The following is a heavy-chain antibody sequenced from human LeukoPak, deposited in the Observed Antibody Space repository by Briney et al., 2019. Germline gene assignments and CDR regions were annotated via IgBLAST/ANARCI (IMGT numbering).Heavy chain of an antibody. Sequence: SETLSLTCTVSGGSISSGTYYWSWIRQSAGRGLEWIGRMYTSGSTNYNPSLRSRVTISADTSKNQFFLKLSSVTAADTAVYYCARGEEKDRGWLLVHWGQGTLVTVSS. CDR3: ARGEEKDRGWLLVH. D-gene: IGHD3-22*01. J-gene: IGHJ4*02. CDR2: MYTSGST. V-gene: IGHV4-61*02. CDR1: GGSISSGTYY.